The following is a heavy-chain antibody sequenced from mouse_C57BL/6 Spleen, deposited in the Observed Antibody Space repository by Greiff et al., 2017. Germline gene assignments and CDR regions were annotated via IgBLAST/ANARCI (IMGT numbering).Heavy chain of an antibody. D-gene: IGHD3-2*02. Sequence: VRVKQSGPELVKPGASVKISCKASGYSFTGYNMNWVKQSNGKSLEWIGVINPNYGTTSYNQKFKGKATVTVDQSSSTAYMQLNSLTSEDSAVYYCARETAQAAWSGWGQGTTLTASS. CDR1: GYSFTGYN. J-gene: IGHJ2*01. CDR3: ARETAQAAWSG. V-gene: IGHV1-39*01. CDR2: INPNYGTT.